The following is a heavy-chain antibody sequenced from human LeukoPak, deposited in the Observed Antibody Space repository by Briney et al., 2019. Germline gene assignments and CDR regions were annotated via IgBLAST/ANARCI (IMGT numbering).Heavy chain of an antibody. D-gene: IGHD1-26*01. J-gene: IGHJ4*02. CDR2: ISSSSSYI. CDR3: ARDLIVGATGAGYY. Sequence: PGGCLRLSCAASGFTFSSYSMNWVRQAPGKGLEWVSSISSSSSYIYYADSVKGRFTISRDNAKNSLYLQMNSLRAEDTAVYYCARDLIVGATGAGYYWGQGTLVTVSS. V-gene: IGHV3-21*01. CDR1: GFTFSSYS.